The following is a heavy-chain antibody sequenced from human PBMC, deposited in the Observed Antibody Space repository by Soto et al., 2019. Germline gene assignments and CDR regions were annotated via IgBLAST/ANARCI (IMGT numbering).Heavy chain of an antibody. CDR3: ARRRGYCSGGSCYSIWFEP. J-gene: IGHJ5*02. Sequence: QITLKESGPTLVKPTQTLTLTCTLSGFSLSTSGVGVGWIRQPPGKALEWLTLIYWDDDKRYSPSLKSSLTIAKDTSKNQVVLTMTNMDPVDTATYYCARRRGYCSGGSCYSIWFEPWGQGTLVTVSS. CDR2: IYWDDDK. D-gene: IGHD2-15*01. CDR1: GFSLSTSGVG. V-gene: IGHV2-5*02.